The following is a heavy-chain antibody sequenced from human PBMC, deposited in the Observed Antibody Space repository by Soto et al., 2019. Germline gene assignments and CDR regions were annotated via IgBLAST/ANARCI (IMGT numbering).Heavy chain of an antibody. CDR1: GFTFSDYY. CDR3: AKVQYYDFWSGYYYRDDYYYYGMDV. CDR2: ISYDGNNK. Sequence: GGSLRLSCAASGFTFSDYYMSWIRQAPGKGLEWVAHISYDGNNKYYADSVKGRFTISRDNFKNTLYLQMSSLRTEDTAVYYCAKVQYYDFWSGYYYRDDYYYYGMDVWGQGTTVTVSS. J-gene: IGHJ6*02. D-gene: IGHD3-3*01. V-gene: IGHV3-30*18.